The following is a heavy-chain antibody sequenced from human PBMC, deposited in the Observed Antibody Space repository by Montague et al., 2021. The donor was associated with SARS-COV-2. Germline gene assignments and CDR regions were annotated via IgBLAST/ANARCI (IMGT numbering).Heavy chain of an antibody. CDR2: IYYSGST. J-gene: IGHJ4*02. V-gene: IGHV4-39*01. D-gene: IGHD6-13*01. Sequence: SETLSLTCTVSGGSTSSSSYYWGWIRQPPGKGLEWIGSIYYSGSTYYNPSLKSRVTMSVDTSKNQFSLKLSSVTAADTAVYYCARHKRWRIAAAGRDFDYWGQGTLVTVSS. CDR3: ARHKRWRIAAAGRDFDY. CDR1: GGSTSSSSYY.